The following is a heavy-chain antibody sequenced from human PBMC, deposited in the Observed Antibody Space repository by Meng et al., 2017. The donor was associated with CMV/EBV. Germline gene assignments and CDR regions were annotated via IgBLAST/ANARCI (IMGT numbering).Heavy chain of an antibody. V-gene: IGHV3-7*01. D-gene: IGHD1-26*01. Sequence: GGSLKISCAASGFTFSSYAMHWVRQAPGKGLEWVANIKQDGSEKYYVDSVKGRFTISRDNAKNSLYLQMNSLRAEDTAVYYCARSVKPTIRAVLGYWGQGTLVTVS. CDR3: ARSVKPTIRAVLGY. CDR2: IKQDGSEK. CDR1: GFTFSSYA. J-gene: IGHJ4*02.